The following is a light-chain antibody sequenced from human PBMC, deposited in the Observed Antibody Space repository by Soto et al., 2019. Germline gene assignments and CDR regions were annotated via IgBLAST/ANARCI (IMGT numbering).Light chain of an antibody. Sequence: DIQMTQYLYILSASVGDIVTITCRASQCITRWWAWYQQKPGEAPKLLIYDASSLESGVPSRFSGSGSGTEFTLTISSLQPDDFATYYCQQYNHYSGLTFGGGTKVEIK. J-gene: IGKJ4*01. CDR2: DAS. CDR3: QQYNHYSGLT. CDR1: QCITRW. V-gene: IGKV1-5*01.